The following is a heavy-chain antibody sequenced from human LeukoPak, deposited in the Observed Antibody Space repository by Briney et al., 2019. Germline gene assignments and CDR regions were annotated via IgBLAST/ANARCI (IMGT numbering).Heavy chain of an antibody. J-gene: IGHJ4*02. CDR3: ARVKRTRGQWPPLNYFDY. Sequence: SETLSLTFTGSGGSISSHYWSWIRQPPGRGLEWIGYIYYSWSTNDDPSVKIRVTISVDTSKNQSSLKLSSVTAADTAVYYCARVKRTRGQWPPLNYFDYWGQGTLVTVSS. D-gene: IGHD6-19*01. CDR2: IYYSWST. CDR1: GGSISSHY. V-gene: IGHV4-59*11.